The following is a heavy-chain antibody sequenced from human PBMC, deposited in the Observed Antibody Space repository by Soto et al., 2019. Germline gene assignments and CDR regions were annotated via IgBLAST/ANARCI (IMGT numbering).Heavy chain of an antibody. V-gene: IGHV1-46*01. CDR2: INPSGGST. D-gene: IGHD4-17*01. Sequence: ASVKVSCKASGYTFTSYYMHWVRQAPGQGLEWMGIINPSGGSTSYAQKFQGRVTMTRDTSTSTVYMELSSLRSEDTAVYYCARDNNGYGDYNYYFDYWGQGTXVTVSS. CDR3: ARDNNGYGDYNYYFDY. CDR1: GYTFTSYY. J-gene: IGHJ4*02.